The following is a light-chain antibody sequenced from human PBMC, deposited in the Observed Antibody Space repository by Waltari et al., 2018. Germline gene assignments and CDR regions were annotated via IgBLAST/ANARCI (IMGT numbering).Light chain of an antibody. CDR2: AAS. CDR3: QQYGTSPPLT. CDR1: QRVSSYY. V-gene: IGKV3-20*01. J-gene: IGKJ4*01. Sequence: EIVLTQSPGTLSLSPGERATLSCRASQRVSSYYLAWYQHKPGQAPRLVIYAASSRAAGIPDRFSGSGSGTDFTLTISGLEPEDFAVYYCQQYGTSPPLTFGGGTKVEIK.